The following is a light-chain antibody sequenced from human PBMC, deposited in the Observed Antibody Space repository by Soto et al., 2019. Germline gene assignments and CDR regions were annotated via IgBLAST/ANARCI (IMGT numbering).Light chain of an antibody. J-gene: IGKJ4*01. CDR3: QQYNSYSPLT. Sequence: EIVLTQSPATLSLSPGERATLSCRASPSVTNYLAWYQQKPGQAPRLLIYKASGLESGVPSRFSGSGSGTDFTLTISSLQPDDFATYYCQQYNSYSPLTFGGGTKVDI. CDR2: KAS. V-gene: IGKV3-11*01. CDR1: PSVTNY.